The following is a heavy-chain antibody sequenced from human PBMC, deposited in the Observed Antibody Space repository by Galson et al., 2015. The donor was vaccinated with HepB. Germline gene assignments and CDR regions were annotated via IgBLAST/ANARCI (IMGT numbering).Heavy chain of an antibody. CDR1: GGSISSYY. V-gene: IGHV4-59*01. J-gene: IGHJ4*02. CDR2: IYYSGST. CDR3: ARAETRYSYGYAD. D-gene: IGHD5-18*01. Sequence: LSLTCTVSGGSISSYYWSWIRQPPGKGLEWIGYIYYSGSTNYNPSLKSRVTISVDTSKNQFSLKLSSVTAADTAVYYCARAETRYSYGYADWGQGTLVTVSS.